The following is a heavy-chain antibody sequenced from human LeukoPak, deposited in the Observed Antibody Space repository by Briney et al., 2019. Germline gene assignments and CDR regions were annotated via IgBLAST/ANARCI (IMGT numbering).Heavy chain of an antibody. J-gene: IGHJ3*02. CDR3: ARDPNYYDSSGYMAFDI. Sequence: ASETLSLTCTVSGGSISSSSYYWGWIRQPPGKGLEWIGSIYYSGSTYYNPSLKSRVTISVDTSKNQFSLKLSSVTAADTAVYYCARDPNYYDSSGYMAFDIWGQGTMVTVSS. CDR1: GGSISSSSYY. D-gene: IGHD3-22*01. CDR2: IYYSGST. V-gene: IGHV4-39*07.